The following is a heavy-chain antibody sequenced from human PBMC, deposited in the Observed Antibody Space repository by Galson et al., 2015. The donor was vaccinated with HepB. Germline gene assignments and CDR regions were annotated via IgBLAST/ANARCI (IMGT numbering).Heavy chain of an antibody. CDR2: ISSSSSYI. J-gene: IGHJ6*03. D-gene: IGHD6-13*01. CDR1: GFTFSSYS. Sequence: SLRLSCAASGFTFSSYSMNWVRQAPGKGLEWVSSISSSSSYIYYADSVKGRFTISRDNAKNSLYLQMNSLRAEDTAVYYCARANGIAAAGIFYYYYYMDVWGKGTTVTVSS. V-gene: IGHV3-21*01. CDR3: ARANGIAAAGIFYYYYYMDV.